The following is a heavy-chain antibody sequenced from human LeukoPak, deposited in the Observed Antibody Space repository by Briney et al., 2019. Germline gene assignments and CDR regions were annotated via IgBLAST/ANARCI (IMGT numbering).Heavy chain of an antibody. CDR1: GFTVSSNY. CDR2: IYSDGNT. CDR3: ARPEPYGSGSYFDY. Sequence: GGSLRLSCAASGFTVSSNYMSWVRQAPGKGLVWVSVIYSDGNTYYADSVKGRFTISRDNSKNMLYLQMNSLRAEDTAVYYCARPEPYGSGSYFDYWGQGTLVTVSS. D-gene: IGHD3-10*01. J-gene: IGHJ4*02. V-gene: IGHV3-66*04.